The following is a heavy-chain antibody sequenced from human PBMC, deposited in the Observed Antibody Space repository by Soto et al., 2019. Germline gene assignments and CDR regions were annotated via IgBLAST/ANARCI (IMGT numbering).Heavy chain of an antibody. CDR2: IYHSGST. CDR3: AREADQQYSSGWYDY. CDR1: GGSISSSNW. V-gene: IGHV4-4*02. Sequence: QVQLQESGPGLVKPSGTLSLTCAVSGGSISSSNWWSWVRQPPGKGLEWIGEIYHSGSTNYNPSLKSRVTNSVDKSKNQFSLKLSSVTAADTAVYYCAREADQQYSSGWYDYWGQGTLVTVSS. J-gene: IGHJ4*02. D-gene: IGHD6-19*01.